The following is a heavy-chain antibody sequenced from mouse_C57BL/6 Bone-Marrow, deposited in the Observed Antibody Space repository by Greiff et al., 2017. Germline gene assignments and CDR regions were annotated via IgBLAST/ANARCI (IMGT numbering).Heavy chain of an antibody. V-gene: IGHV1-55*01. J-gene: IGHJ4*01. D-gene: IGHD1-1*01. CDR2: IYPGSGST. CDR1: GYTFTSYW. Sequence: QVQLQQPGAELVKPGASVKMSCKASGYTFTSYWITWVKQRPGQGLEWIGDIYPGSGSTNYNEKSKSKATLTVDKSSSTACRQLNSLLSKDSAVYYGERGYGSSHYYAMDYWGQGTSVTVSS. CDR3: ERGYGSSHYYAMDY.